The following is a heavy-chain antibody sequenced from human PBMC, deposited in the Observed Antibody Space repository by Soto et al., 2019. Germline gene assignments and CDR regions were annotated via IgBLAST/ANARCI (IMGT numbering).Heavy chain of an antibody. CDR3: AKDSGSPSPFDY. Sequence: GGSLRLSCAASGFTFSSYAMSWVRQATGQGLEWVSAISGSGGSTYYADSVKGRFTISRDNSKNTLDLQMNSLRAEDTAVYYCAKDSGSPSPFDYWGQGTLVTVSS. CDR1: GFTFSSYA. V-gene: IGHV3-23*01. D-gene: IGHD1-26*01. CDR2: ISGSGGST. J-gene: IGHJ4*02.